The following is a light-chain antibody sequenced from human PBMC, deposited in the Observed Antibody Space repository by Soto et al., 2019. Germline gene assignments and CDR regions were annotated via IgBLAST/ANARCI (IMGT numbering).Light chain of an antibody. J-gene: IGKJ4*01. Sequence: EVVMTQSPATLSVSPGDRATLSCRASQSVHNNLAWYQQKPGQAPRLLIFDTSTRATAIPIRFTGGGSGTEFILTISSRQSEESAVYYCQQYEIWPLTFGGGTKVEIK. CDR1: QSVHNN. V-gene: IGKV3-15*01. CDR3: QQYEIWPLT. CDR2: DTS.